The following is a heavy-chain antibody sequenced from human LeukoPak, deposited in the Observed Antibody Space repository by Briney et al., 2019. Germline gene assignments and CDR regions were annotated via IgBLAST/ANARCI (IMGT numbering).Heavy chain of an antibody. V-gene: IGHV3-30*18. CDR1: GFTLSSYD. J-gene: IGHJ6*04. CDR3: AELGITMIGGV. CDR2: ISYDGSNK. D-gene: IGHD3-10*02. Sequence: GGSLGLSCAASGFTLSSYDMHWVRQAPGKGLEWVAVISYDGSNKYYADSVKGRFTISRDNAKNSLYLQMNSLRAEDTAVYYCAELGITMIGGVWGKGTTVTISS.